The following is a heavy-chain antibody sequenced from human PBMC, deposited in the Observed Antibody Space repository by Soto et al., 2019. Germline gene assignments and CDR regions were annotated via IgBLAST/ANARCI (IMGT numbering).Heavy chain of an antibody. CDR1: GGSISSGDYY. CDR2: IYYSGST. CDR3: AGFWSGYYYYYGMDV. D-gene: IGHD3-3*01. J-gene: IGHJ6*02. Sequence: PSETLSLTCTVSGGSISSGDYYWSWIRQPPGKGLEWIGYIYYSGSTYYNPSLKSRVTTSVDTSKNQFSLKLSSVTAADTAVYYCAGFWSGYYYYYGMDVWGQGXTVTVSS. V-gene: IGHV4-30-4*01.